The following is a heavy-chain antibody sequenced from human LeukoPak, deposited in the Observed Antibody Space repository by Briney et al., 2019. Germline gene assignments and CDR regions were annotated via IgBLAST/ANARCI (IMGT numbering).Heavy chain of an antibody. CDR3: ARAPNYDYMDV. J-gene: IGHJ6*03. CDR2: HHYSGGT. CDR1: GAPITNHY. Sequence: SETLSLTCSVSGAPITNHYWSWIRQSPGKGLEWIGYHHYSGGTNYKASLKSRVTISIDTTRNQFSLTVTSVTAADMAVYYCARAPNYDYMDVWGKGTTVTVSS. D-gene: IGHD2-8*01. V-gene: IGHV4-59*11.